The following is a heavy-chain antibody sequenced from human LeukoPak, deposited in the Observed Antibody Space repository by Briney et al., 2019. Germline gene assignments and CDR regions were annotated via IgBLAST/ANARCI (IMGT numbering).Heavy chain of an antibody. CDR1: GFTFSNNA. CDR3: VNGWFGEFF. D-gene: IGHD3-10*01. Sequence: GGSLRLSCSASGFTFSNNAMHWVRQAPGKGLESVSGISSYGGSTYYADSVEGRFTISRDNSKNTLYLQMSSLRADDTAVYYCVNGWFGEFFWGQGTLVTVSS. V-gene: IGHV3-64D*06. J-gene: IGHJ4*02. CDR2: ISSYGGST.